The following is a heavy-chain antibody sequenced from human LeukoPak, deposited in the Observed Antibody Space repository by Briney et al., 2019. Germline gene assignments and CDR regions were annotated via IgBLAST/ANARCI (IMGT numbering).Heavy chain of an antibody. J-gene: IGHJ4*02. Sequence: PSETLSLTCTVSGGSISSYYWSWIRQPPGKGLEWIGYIYYSGSTNYNPSLKSRVTISVDTSKNQFSLKLSSVTAADTAVYYCAKKPWDRYGSGSLYYFDYWGQGTLVTVSS. V-gene: IGHV4-59*01. D-gene: IGHD3-10*01. CDR2: IYYSGST. CDR1: GGSISSYY. CDR3: AKKPWDRYGSGSLYYFDY.